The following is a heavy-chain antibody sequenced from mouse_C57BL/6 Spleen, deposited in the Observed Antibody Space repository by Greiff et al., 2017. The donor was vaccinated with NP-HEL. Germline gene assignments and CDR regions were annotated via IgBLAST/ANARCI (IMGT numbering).Heavy chain of an antibody. J-gene: IGHJ4*01. CDR3: ARRYYRSGDAMDY. CDR1: GYTFTSYW. V-gene: IGHV1-59*01. CDR2: IDPSDSYT. Sequence: QVQLQQPGAELVRPGTSVKLSCKASGYTFTSYWMHWVKQRPGQGLEWIGVIDPSDSYTNYNQKFKGKATLTVDTYSSIAYMQLSSLTSEDSAVYYFARRYYRSGDAMDYWGQGASVTVSS. D-gene: IGHD1-1*02.